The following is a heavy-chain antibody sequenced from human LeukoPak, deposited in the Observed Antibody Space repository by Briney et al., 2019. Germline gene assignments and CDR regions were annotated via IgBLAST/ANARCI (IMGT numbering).Heavy chain of an antibody. CDR3: ARDPVQDFDY. CDR2: IKKDGSEK. CDR1: GFTFSSYW. Sequence: GGSLRLSCTASGFTFSSYWMSWVRQAPGKGLEWVANIKKDGSEKQYVDSVKGRFTVSRDNAKNSLYLQMNSLRVEDTAVYYCARDPVQDFDYWGQGTLVTVSS. J-gene: IGHJ4*02. V-gene: IGHV3-7*01.